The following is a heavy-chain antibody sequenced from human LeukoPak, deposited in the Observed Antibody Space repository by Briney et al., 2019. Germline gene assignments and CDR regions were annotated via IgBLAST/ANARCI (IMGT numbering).Heavy chain of an antibody. CDR1: GFTFSSYA. CDR3: AKDGKIRNWNYYQAKPVY. CDR2: INGSGGST. D-gene: IGHD1-7*01. Sequence: AGGSLRLSCAASGFTFSSYAMSWVRQAPGKGLEWVSDINGSGGSTYYADSVKGRFTISRDNSKNTLYLQTNSLRAEDTAVYYCAKDGKIRNWNYYQAKPVYWGQGTLVTVSS. V-gene: IGHV3-23*01. J-gene: IGHJ4*02.